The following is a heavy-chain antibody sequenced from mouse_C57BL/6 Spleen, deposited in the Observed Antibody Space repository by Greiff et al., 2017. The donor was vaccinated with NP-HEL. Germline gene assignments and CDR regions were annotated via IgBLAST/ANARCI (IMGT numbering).Heavy chain of an antibody. CDR2: IDPSDSYT. Sequence: QVQLQQPGAELVKPGASVKLSCKASGYTFTSYWMQWVKQRPGQGLEWIGEIDPSDSYTNYNQKFKGKATLTVDTSSSTAYMQLSSLTSEDSAVYYCARSRDRYFDYWGQGTTLTVSS. CDR3: ARSRDRYFDY. D-gene: IGHD3-1*01. CDR1: GYTFTSYW. V-gene: IGHV1-50*01. J-gene: IGHJ2*01.